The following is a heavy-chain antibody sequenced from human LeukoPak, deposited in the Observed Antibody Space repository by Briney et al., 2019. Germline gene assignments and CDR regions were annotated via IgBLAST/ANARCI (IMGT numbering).Heavy chain of an antibody. CDR3: ARDVRGPHDF. V-gene: IGHV3-74*01. Sequence: GGSLRLSCAASGFTPSNSWMHWVRQAPGKGLVWVSRIDPDGNTDYADSVKGRFTISRDNAKNTLYLQMNSLRAEDTAVYRCARDVRGPHDFWGQGTLVTVSS. J-gene: IGHJ4*02. CDR2: IDPDGNT. D-gene: IGHD2/OR15-2a*01. CDR1: GFTPSNSW.